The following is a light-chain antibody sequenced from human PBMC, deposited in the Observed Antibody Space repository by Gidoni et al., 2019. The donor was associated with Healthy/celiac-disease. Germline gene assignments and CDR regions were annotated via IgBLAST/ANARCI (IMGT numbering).Light chain of an antibody. CDR1: QGISSF. CDR2: AAS. Sequence: DIQLTQSPSFLSASVGDRVTITCRASQGISSFLAWYQQKPGKAPKLLIYAASTLQSGVPSRFSGIGSGTEFTLTISSLHPEDFATNYCQQLNSYPLTFGGGTKVEIK. CDR3: QQLNSYPLT. J-gene: IGKJ4*01. V-gene: IGKV1-9*01.